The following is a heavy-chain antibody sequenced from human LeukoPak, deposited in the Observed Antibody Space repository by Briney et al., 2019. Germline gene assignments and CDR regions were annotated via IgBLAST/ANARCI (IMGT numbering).Heavy chain of an antibody. CDR3: ANSLL. D-gene: IGHD2-15*01. Sequence: GGSLRLSCAATGFTLSGHSMNWVRQAPGKGLDWVSSISPTSAYIYYQDSVKGRFTISRDDAKNSLYLEMDSLRAEDTAVYYCANSLLGGQGTLVTVSS. CDR2: ISPTSAYI. CDR1: GFTLSGHS. J-gene: IGHJ4*02. V-gene: IGHV3-21*01.